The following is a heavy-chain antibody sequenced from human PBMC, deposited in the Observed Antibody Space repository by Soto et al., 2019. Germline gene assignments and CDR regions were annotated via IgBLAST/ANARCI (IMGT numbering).Heavy chain of an antibody. J-gene: IGHJ6*02. CDR2: ISSNGGST. CDR3: ARRQNVTAIYPYSPYGIDV. CDR1: GFTFSSYA. Sequence: PGGSLRLSCAASGFTFSSYAMHWVRQAPGKGLEYVSAISSNGGSTYYADSVKGRFTISRDNSKNTLYLQMGSLRAEDMAVYYYARRQNVTAIYPYSPYGIDVWAYVTQIIVSS. D-gene: IGHD2-21*02. V-gene: IGHV3-64*02.